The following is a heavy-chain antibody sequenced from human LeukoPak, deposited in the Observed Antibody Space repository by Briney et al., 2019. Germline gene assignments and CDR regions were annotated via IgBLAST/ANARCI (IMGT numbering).Heavy chain of an antibody. J-gene: IGHJ4*02. CDR3: SGRDSSRSPRAY. D-gene: IGHD2-2*01. V-gene: IGHV3-7*03. CDR1: GLTFTDFL. Sequence: GGSLRLSCAASGLTFTDFLMNWVRLAPGRGLEWLANIKPDGSERYYVDSVKGRFAISRDNAKNEVYLEMNSVRAEDTGVYYCSGRDSSRSPRAYWGQGTLVSVSS. CDR2: IKPDGSER.